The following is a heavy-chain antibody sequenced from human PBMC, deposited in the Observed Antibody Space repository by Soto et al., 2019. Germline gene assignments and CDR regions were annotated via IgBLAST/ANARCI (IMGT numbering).Heavy chain of an antibody. CDR1: GYTFTSYD. J-gene: IGHJ6*02. Sequence: ASVKVSCKASGYTFTSYDINWVRQATGQGLEWMGWMNPNSGNTGYAQKFQGRVTMTRNTSISTAYMELSSLRSEDTAVYYCARGLLLRFLEWSQGYYGMDVWGQGTTVTVSS. CDR3: ARGLLLRFLEWSQGYYGMDV. V-gene: IGHV1-8*01. D-gene: IGHD3-3*01. CDR2: MNPNSGNT.